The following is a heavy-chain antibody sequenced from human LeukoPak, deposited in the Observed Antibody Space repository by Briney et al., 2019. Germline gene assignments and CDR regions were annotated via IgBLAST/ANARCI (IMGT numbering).Heavy chain of an antibody. CDR3: ASVYSSGWYIEYFQH. J-gene: IGHJ1*01. V-gene: IGHV4-39*01. CDR2: IYYSGST. D-gene: IGHD6-19*01. CDR1: GGSISSSSYY. Sequence: PSETLSLTCTVSGGSISSSSYYWGWIRQPPGKGVEWIGSIYYSGSTYYNPSLKSRVTISVDASKNQFSLKLSSVTAADTAVYYCASVYSSGWYIEYFQHWGQGTLVTVSS.